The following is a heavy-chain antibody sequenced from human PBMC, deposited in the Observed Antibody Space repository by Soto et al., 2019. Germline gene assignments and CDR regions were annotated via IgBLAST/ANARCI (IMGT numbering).Heavy chain of an antibody. CDR3: ARDLNYYDSSGYWYFDY. V-gene: IGHV1-3*01. Sequence: ASVKVSCKASGYTFTSYAMHWVRQAPGQRLEWMGRINAGNGNTKYSQKFQGRVTITRDTSASTAYMELSSLRSEDTAVYYCARDLNYYDSSGYWYFDYWGQGTLVTVSS. CDR2: INAGNGNT. J-gene: IGHJ4*02. D-gene: IGHD3-22*01. CDR1: GYTFTSYA.